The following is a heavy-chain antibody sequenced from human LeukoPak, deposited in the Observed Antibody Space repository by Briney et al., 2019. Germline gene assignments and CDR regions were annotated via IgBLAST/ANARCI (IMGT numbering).Heavy chain of an antibody. CDR3: ARRVAVAGIDAFDI. CDR2: IIPIFGTA. V-gene: IGHV1-69*13. J-gene: IGHJ3*02. CDR1: GGAFSSYA. D-gene: IGHD6-19*01. Sequence: SVKVSCKASGGAFSSYAISWVRQAPGQGLEWMGGIIPIFGTANYAQKFQGRVTITADESTSTAYMELSSLRSEDTAVYYCARRVAVAGIDAFDIWGQGTMVTVSS.